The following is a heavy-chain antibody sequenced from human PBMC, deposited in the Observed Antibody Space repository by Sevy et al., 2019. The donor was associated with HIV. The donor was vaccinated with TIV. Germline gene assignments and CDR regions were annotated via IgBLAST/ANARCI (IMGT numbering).Heavy chain of an antibody. D-gene: IGHD3-10*01. V-gene: IGHV3-23*01. J-gene: IGHJ6*03. CDR3: AKVYGSGTPPYYYYYYMDV. CDR1: GFTFTIYA. CDR2: IDGSAINT. Sequence: GGSLRLSCAASGFTFTIYAMSWVRQAPGKGLEWVSSIDGSAINTYYADSVKGRFTISRDNSKNTLYLQMSSLRAEDTAVYYCAKVYGSGTPPYYYYYYMDVWGKGTTVTVSS.